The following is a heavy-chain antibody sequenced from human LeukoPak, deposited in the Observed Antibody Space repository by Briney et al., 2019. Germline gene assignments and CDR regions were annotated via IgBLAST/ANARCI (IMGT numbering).Heavy chain of an antibody. CDR1: GYTFTGYY. CDR2: INPNSGGT. D-gene: IGHD1-26*01. J-gene: IGHJ4*02. V-gene: IGHV1-2*02. Sequence: ASVKVSCKASGYTFTGYYMHWVRQAPGHGLEWMGWINPNSGGTNYAQKFQGRVTMNRDTSLSTAYMELGRLRSDDTAVYYCARDMYSGSYQPFDYWGQGTLVTVSS. CDR3: ARDMYSGSYQPFDY.